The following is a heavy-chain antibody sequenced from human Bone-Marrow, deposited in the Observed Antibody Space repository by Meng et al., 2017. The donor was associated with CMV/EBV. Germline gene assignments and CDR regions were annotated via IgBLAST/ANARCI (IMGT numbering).Heavy chain of an antibody. Sequence: ASVKVSCKASGYTFTSYEINWMRQATGQGLEWMGWMNPNSGNTAYAPKFQGRLTMTRNTSINTAYMHLSSLRPEDTAIYYCTRGSVSTHMGYLFDPWGQGTLVTVSS. J-gene: IGHJ5*02. CDR1: GYTFTSYE. CDR3: TRGSVSTHMGYLFDP. V-gene: IGHV1-8*01. CDR2: MNPNSGNT. D-gene: IGHD2/OR15-2a*01.